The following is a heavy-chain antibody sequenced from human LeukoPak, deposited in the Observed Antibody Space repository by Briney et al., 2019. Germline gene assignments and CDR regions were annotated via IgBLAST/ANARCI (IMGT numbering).Heavy chain of an antibody. Sequence: ARSLRLSGAASGFTFDNHAMHWVRQVPGKGLEWVSGISWNSFTRGYADSVKGRFTISRDNAKNFLYLEMNSLRPEDTALYYCGKGRSWYYCDYWGQGTPVTVSS. V-gene: IGHV3-9*01. J-gene: IGHJ4*02. CDR2: ISWNSFTR. CDR1: GFTFDNHA. CDR3: GKGRSWYYCDY. D-gene: IGHD6-13*01.